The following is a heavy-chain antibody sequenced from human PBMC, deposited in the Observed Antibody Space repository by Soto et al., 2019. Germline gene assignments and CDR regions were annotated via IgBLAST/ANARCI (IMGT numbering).Heavy chain of an antibody. D-gene: IGHD6-6*01. Sequence: QVQLQESGPGLVKPSQTLSLTCTVSGGSISSGDYYWIWIRQPPGKGLEWIGYIHYSGSTHYKPSLRGRVTISIDTSKTQFSLKLTSVTAADTAVYYCARRPYYYYYAMDVWGQGTTVTVSS. CDR1: GGSISSGDYY. V-gene: IGHV4-30-4*01. CDR3: ARRPYYYYYAMDV. J-gene: IGHJ6*02. CDR2: IHYSGST.